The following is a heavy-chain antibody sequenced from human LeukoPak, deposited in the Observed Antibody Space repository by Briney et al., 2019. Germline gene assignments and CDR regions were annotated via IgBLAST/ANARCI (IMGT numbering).Heavy chain of an antibody. D-gene: IGHD1-26*01. V-gene: IGHV4-59*02. CDR3: ARDRLSGNRGGYAFDM. CDR1: GFTVSNNY. J-gene: IGHJ3*02. Sequence: PGGSLRLSCAASGFTVSNNYMRSGRQAPGEGLEWIGHIFYSVNTNYDPSLTSRVTISVDTSKHQFSLKLSSVPAADTAVYYCARDRLSGNRGGYAFDMWGQGTLVTVSS. CDR2: IFYSVNT.